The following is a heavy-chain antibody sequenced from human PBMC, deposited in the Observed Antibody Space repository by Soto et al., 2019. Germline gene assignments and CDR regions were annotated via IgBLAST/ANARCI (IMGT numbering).Heavy chain of an antibody. CDR3: ARQITSPIGVWSGSLHFDH. D-gene: IGHD3-3*01. CDR2: IKPNSGET. CDR1: GYTFSDWY. Sequence: GASVKVSCKASGYTFSDWYIHWVRQAPGQGLEWMGWIKPNSGETMFAHKIRGGVSLTTDTSVSTAYMELSNLRSDDTAVYFCARQITSPIGVWSGSLHFDHWAREPWSPSPQ. V-gene: IGHV1-2*07. J-gene: IGHJ4*02.